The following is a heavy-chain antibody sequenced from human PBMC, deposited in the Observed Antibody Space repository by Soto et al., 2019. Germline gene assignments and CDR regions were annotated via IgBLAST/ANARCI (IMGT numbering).Heavy chain of an antibody. V-gene: IGHV1-2*02. J-gene: IGHJ6*02. Sequence: GXSVEVSSKASCYTFPGSYMNWVRQPPGQGHEWMGWINPHSGGTNYTQKFQGRVPMTRDTSISTAYMELSRLRSDDTAVYYCAREPLFGVVIMDYYYGMDVWGQGTKVTVYS. D-gene: IGHD3-3*01. CDR3: AREPLFGVVIMDYYYGMDV. CDR2: INPHSGGT. CDR1: CYTFPGSY.